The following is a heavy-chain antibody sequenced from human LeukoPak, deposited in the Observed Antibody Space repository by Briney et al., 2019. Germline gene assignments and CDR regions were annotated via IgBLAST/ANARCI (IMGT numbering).Heavy chain of an antibody. Sequence: PGGSLRLSCAASGFTFDDYAMHWVRQAPPKGLEWVSLISGDGGSTYYADSVKGRFTISRDNSKNSLYLQMNSLRTEDTALYYCAKGWDYYDSSGSYFDYWGQGTLVTVSS. D-gene: IGHD3-22*01. CDR3: AKGWDYYDSSGSYFDY. V-gene: IGHV3-43*02. J-gene: IGHJ4*02. CDR1: GFTFDDYA. CDR2: ISGDGGST.